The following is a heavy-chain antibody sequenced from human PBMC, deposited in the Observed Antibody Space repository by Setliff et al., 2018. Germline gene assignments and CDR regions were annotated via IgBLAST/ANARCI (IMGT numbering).Heavy chain of an antibody. CDR3: AKGRRISYSSGWLNWYFDL. Sequence: GGSLRLSCAASGFTFSDYYMTWIRQAPGKGLEWVSYISRGGNTIYYADSVRGRFTISRDNSKNTLYLQMNSLRAEDTAVYYCAKGRRISYSSGWLNWYFDLWGRGTLVTVSS. J-gene: IGHJ2*01. V-gene: IGHV3-11*01. CDR2: ISRGGNTI. D-gene: IGHD6-19*01. CDR1: GFTFSDYY.